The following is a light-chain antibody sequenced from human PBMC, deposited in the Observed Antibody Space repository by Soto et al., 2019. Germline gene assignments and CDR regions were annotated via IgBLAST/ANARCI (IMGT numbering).Light chain of an antibody. Sequence: QSVLTKPPSASGSPGRSVAISCTGTSSDVGGYNFVSWYQQHPGKTPKLMIYEVTKRPSGVPDRFSGSKSGNTASLTVSGLQAEDEADYYCTSFTATSTYVFGTGTKVTVL. CDR2: EVT. V-gene: IGLV2-8*01. J-gene: IGLJ1*01. CDR3: TSFTATSTYV. CDR1: SSDVGGYNF.